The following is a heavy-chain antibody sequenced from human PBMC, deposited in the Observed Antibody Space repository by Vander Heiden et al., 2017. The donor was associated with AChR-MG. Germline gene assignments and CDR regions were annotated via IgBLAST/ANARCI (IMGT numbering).Heavy chain of an antibody. V-gene: IGHV3-30*18. CDR1: GFTFSTYG. Sequence: QVQLVESGGGVVQPGRSLRLSCAASGFTFSTYGMHWVRQAPGKGLEWVAVISYDGSNKYYADSVKGRFTISRDNSKNTLYLQMNSLRDEDTAVYYCAKLGYVDTAIVHYFDYWGQGTLVTVSS. CDR2: ISYDGSNK. D-gene: IGHD5-18*01. CDR3: AKLGYVDTAIVHYFDY. J-gene: IGHJ4*02.